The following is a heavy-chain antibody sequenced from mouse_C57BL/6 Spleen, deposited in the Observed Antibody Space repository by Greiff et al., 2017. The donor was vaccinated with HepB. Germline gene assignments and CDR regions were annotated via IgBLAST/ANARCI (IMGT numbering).Heavy chain of an antibody. CDR1: GYTFTDYE. CDR3: TRHSNHAMDY. V-gene: IGHV1-15*01. Sequence: VQRVESGAELVRPGASVTLSCKASGYTFTDYEMHWVKQTPVHGLEWIGAIDPETGGTAYNQKFKGKAILTADKSSSTAYMELRSLTSEDSAVYYCTRHSNHAMDYWGQGTSVTVSS. D-gene: IGHD2-5*01. J-gene: IGHJ4*01. CDR2: IDPETGGT.